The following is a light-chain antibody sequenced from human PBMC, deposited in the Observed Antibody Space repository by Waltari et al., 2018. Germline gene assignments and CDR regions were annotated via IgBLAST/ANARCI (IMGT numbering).Light chain of an antibody. V-gene: IGKV3-11*01. CDR1: QSVSSY. Sequence: EIVLTQSPATLSLSPGERATLSCRASQSVSSYLAWYQQKPGQAPRLLIYDASNRATGIPARFSGSVSETDFTLTISSLEPEDFAVYYCQQRSNWPGITFGPGTKVDIK. CDR3: QQRSNWPGIT. J-gene: IGKJ3*01. CDR2: DAS.